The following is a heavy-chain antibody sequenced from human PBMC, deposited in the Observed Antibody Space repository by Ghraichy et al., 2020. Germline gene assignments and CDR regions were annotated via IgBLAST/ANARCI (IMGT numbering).Heavy chain of an antibody. CDR2: INHSGST. CDR3: ARGRSGSKDYYFDY. D-gene: IGHD1-26*01. Sequence: SETLSLTCAVYGGSFSGYYWSWIRQPPGKGLEWIGEINHSGSTNYNPSLKSRVTISVDTSKNQFSLKLSSVTAADTAVYYCARGRSGSKDYYFDYWGQGTLVTVSS. V-gene: IGHV4-34*01. CDR1: GGSFSGYY. J-gene: IGHJ4*02.